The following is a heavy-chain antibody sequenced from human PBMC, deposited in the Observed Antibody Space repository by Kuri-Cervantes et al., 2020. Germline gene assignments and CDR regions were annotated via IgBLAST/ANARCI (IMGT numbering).Heavy chain of an antibody. J-gene: IGHJ6*02. D-gene: IGHD4-17*01. Sequence: ASVKVSCKASGYTFTGCGISWLRQAPGQGLEWMGWISAYNGNTNYAQKLQGRVTMTTDTSTSTAYMELRSLRSDDTAVYYCARVGAATVTSYYYYYGMDVWGQGTTVTVSS. V-gene: IGHV1-18*01. CDR3: ARVGAATVTSYYYYYGMDV. CDR1: GYTFTGCG. CDR2: ISAYNGNT.